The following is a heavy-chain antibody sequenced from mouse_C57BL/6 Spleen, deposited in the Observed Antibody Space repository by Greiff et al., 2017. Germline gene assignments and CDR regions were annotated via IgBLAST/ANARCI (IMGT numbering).Heavy chain of an antibody. CDR2: INPNNGGT. CDR3: ASSSGYYAMDY. V-gene: IGHV1-26*01. J-gene: IGHJ4*01. CDR1: GYTFTDYY. Sequence: EVQLQQSGPELVKPGASVKISCKASGYTFTDYYMNWVKQSHGKSLEWIGDINPNNGGTSYNQKFKGKATLTVDKSSSTAYMELRSLTSEDSAVYYCASSSGYYAMDYWGQGTSVTVSS. D-gene: IGHD3-2*02.